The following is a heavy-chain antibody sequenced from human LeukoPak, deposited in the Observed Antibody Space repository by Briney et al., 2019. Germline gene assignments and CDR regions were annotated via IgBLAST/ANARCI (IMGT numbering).Heavy chain of an antibody. D-gene: IGHD3-10*01. CDR2: IHYSGST. Sequence: PSETLSLTCAVSGGSISSGGYSWSWIRQPPGKGLEWIGYIHYSGSTSCNPSLKSRVTISVDTSKNQFSLKLSSVTAADTAVYYCARYGSGTYSLDYWGQGTLVTVSS. CDR3: ARYGSGTYSLDY. J-gene: IGHJ4*02. V-gene: IGHV4-61*08. CDR1: GGSISSGGYS.